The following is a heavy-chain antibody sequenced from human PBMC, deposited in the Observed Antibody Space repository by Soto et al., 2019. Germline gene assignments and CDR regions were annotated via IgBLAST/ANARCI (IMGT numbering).Heavy chain of an antibody. CDR1: GGSISSGGYY. V-gene: IGHV4-31*01. CDR3: ARDGRLVRGAWDYYYMDV. Sequence: QVQLQESGPGLVNPSQTLSLTCTVSGGSISSGGYYWSWIRQHPRKGLEWIGYIYYSGSTYYNLCFKSLVTKSADTSKHQCSLKLDSVTAADLAVYYCARDGRLVRGAWDYYYMDVWGKGTTVTVSS. J-gene: IGHJ6*03. CDR2: IYYSGST. D-gene: IGHD3-10*01.